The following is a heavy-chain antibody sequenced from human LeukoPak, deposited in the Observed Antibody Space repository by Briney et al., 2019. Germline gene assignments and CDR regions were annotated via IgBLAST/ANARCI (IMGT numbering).Heavy chain of an antibody. CDR3: AKDRAYYDFWSGYFFDY. V-gene: IGHV3-23*01. D-gene: IGHD3-3*01. Sequence: GGSLRLSCAASGFTFSSYAMSWVRQAPGKGLEWVSAISGSGGSTYYADSVKGRFTISRDNSKNTLYLQMNSLRAEDTAVYYCAKDRAYYDFWSGYFFDYWGQGTLVTVSS. CDR1: GFTFSSYA. J-gene: IGHJ4*02. CDR2: ISGSGGST.